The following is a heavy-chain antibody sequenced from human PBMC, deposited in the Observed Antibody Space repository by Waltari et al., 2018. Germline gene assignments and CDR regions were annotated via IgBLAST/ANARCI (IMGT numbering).Heavy chain of an antibody. CDR3: ATDTSPPY. D-gene: IGHD2-2*01. Sequence: QVQLVQSGAEVKKPGSSVKVSCKASGGTFGRFAISWVRQAAGEGLEWMGGIIPKSGASNYAQKFQGRVTITADESTRIAYMEVSSLSFEDTAVYFCATDTSPPYWGQGTLVIVSS. CDR2: IIPKSGAS. V-gene: IGHV1-69*01. J-gene: IGHJ4*02. CDR1: GGTFGRFA.